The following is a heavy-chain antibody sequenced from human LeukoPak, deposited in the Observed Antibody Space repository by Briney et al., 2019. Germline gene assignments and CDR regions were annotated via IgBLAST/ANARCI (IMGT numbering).Heavy chain of an antibody. CDR3: ARVRARRDIVVVPAAPNWFDP. V-gene: IGHV3-21*01. D-gene: IGHD2-2*01. Sequence: PGGSLRLSCAASGFTFSSYTMNWVRQAPGKGLEWVASVSGSSSYIYYADSVKGRFTISRDNAKNSLYLQMNSLRAEDTAVYYCARVRARRDIVVVPAAPNWFDPWGQGTLVTVSS. CDR2: VSGSSSYI. CDR1: GFTFSSYT. J-gene: IGHJ5*02.